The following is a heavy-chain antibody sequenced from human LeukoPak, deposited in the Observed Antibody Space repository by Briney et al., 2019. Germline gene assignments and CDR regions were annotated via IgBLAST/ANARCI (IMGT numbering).Heavy chain of an antibody. Sequence: SETLSLTCTVSGGSISSSSYYWGWIRQPPGKGLEWIGSIYYSGSTYYNPSLKSRVTISVDTSKNQFSLKLSSVTAADTAVYYCARQVRGYSGYDGGYFDYWGQGTLVTVSS. V-gene: IGHV4-39*01. J-gene: IGHJ4*02. CDR3: ARQVRGYSGYDGGYFDY. CDR1: GGSISSSSYY. D-gene: IGHD5-12*01. CDR2: IYYSGST.